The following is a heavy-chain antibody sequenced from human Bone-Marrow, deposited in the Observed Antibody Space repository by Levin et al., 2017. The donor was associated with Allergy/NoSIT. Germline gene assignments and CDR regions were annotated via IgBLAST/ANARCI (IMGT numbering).Heavy chain of an antibody. CDR1: GFTVSSNH. CDR3: AIYGSGNDYSDFDI. V-gene: IGHV3-53*01. CDR2: IYSGGRG. Sequence: GGSLRLSCAASGFTVSSNHMSWVRQAPGKGLEWVSLIYSGGRGYYADSLRGRFTIPRDNSKNTRYLQLNSLRAEDTAVYYCAIYGSGNDYSDFDIWGQGTMVTVSS. D-gene: IGHD3-10*01. J-gene: IGHJ3*02.